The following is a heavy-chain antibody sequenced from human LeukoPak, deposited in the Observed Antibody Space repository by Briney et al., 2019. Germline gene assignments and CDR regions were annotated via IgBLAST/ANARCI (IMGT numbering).Heavy chain of an antibody. CDR2: IYYSGST. CDR3: ATEIYCGGDCYSDY. D-gene: IGHD2-21*02. J-gene: IGHJ4*02. V-gene: IGHV4-61*01. CDR1: GGSVSSGSYY. Sequence: SETLSLTCTVSGGSVSSGSYYWSWIRQPPGKGLEWIGYIYYSGSTNYNPSLKRRVTISVDTSKNQFSLKLSSVTAADTALYYCATEIYCGGDCYSDYWGQGTLVTVSS.